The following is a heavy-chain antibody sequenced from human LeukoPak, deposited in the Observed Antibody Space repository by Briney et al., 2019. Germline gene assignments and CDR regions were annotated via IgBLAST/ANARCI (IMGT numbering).Heavy chain of an antibody. Sequence: GGSLRLSCAASGFTFSSYAMSWVRQAPGKGLEWVSAISGSGGSTYYADSVKGRFTISRDNSKTTLYLQMNSLRAEDTAVYYCAKTMGPGHYSYYGMDVWGQGTTVTVSS. V-gene: IGHV3-23*01. CDR1: GFTFSSYA. CDR3: AKTMGPGHYSYYGMDV. J-gene: IGHJ6*02. D-gene: IGHD3-3*01. CDR2: ISGSGGST.